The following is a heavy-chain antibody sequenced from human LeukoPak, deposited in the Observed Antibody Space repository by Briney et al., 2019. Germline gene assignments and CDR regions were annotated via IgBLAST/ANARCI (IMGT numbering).Heavy chain of an antibody. CDR2: ISAYNGNR. J-gene: IGHJ4*02. CDR3: ARLVTWFFPFDY. Sequence: ASVKVSCKASGYIFTTHGIGWVRQAPGQGLEWMRWISAYNGNRNSAQKFQDRVTMTTETSTSTAYMELRSLRSDDTAVYFCARLVTWFFPFDYWGQGTLVTVSS. D-gene: IGHD3-10*01. CDR1: GYIFTTHG. V-gene: IGHV1-18*01.